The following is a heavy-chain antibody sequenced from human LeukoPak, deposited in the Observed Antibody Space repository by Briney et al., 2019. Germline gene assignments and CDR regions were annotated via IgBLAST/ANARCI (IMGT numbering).Heavy chain of an antibody. CDR2: ISYDGSNK. V-gene: IGHV3-30*03. CDR3: ARTYDFWSGSDY. CDR1: GFTFSSYW. D-gene: IGHD3-3*01. J-gene: IGHJ4*02. Sequence: PGGSLRLSCAASGFTFSSYWMSWVRQAPGKGLEWVAVISYDGSNKYYADSVKGRFTISRDNSKNTLYLQMNSLRAEDTAVYYCARTYDFWSGSDYWGQGTLVTVSS.